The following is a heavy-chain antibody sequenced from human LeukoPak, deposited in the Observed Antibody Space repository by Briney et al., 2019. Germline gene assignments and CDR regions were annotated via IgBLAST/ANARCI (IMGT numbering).Heavy chain of an antibody. CDR3: AKDRGPFTPPFLIY. CDR2: ISGPGGGT. J-gene: IGHJ4*02. V-gene: IGHV3-23*01. Sequence: PGGSLRLSCAASGFTFRSYVMSWVRQAPGKGLEWVSAISGPGGGTYYADSVKGRFTISRDNSKNTLYLQMNSLRAEDTAVYYCAKDRGPFTPPFLIYWGQGTLVTVSS. D-gene: IGHD3-10*01. CDR1: GFTFRSYV.